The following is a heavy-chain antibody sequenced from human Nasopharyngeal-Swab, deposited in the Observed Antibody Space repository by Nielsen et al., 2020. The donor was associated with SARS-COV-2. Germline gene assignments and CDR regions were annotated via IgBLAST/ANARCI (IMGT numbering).Heavy chain of an antibody. CDR3: ATLPVSPYYFEN. V-gene: IGHV4-4*02. Sequence: SETLSLTCDVLDSISSSGWWGWVRQPPGKGLEWNGEIYHTGVTNYNPSLKSRLNISADRSKNQFSLKLTSVTAADTAVYYCATLPVSPYYFENWGQRLLVTVSS. J-gene: IGHJ4*02. CDR2: IYHTGVT. CDR1: DSISSSGW.